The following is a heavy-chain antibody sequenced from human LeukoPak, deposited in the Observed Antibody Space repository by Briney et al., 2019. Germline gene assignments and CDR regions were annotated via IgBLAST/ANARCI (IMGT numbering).Heavy chain of an antibody. D-gene: IGHD1-26*01. V-gene: IGHV4-34*01. CDR1: GGSFSGYY. Sequence: PSETLSLTCAVYGGSFSGYYWSWIRQPPGKGLEWIGEINHSGSTNYNPSLKSRVTISVDTSKNQFSLKLSSVTAADTAVYYCARMLRTVWELPYYWGQGTLVTVSS. J-gene: IGHJ4*02. CDR2: INHSGST. CDR3: ARMLRTVWELPYY.